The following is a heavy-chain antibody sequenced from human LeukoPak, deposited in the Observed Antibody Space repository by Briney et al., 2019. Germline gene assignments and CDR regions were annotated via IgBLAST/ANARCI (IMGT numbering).Heavy chain of an antibody. CDR1: GFTVSSNY. CDR2: IYSGGST. V-gene: IGHV3-53*01. J-gene: IGHJ5*02. Sequence: GGSLRLSCAASGFTVSSNYMSWVRQAPGKGLEWVSVIYSGGSTYYADSVKGRFTISRDNSKNTLYLQMNSLRAEDTAVYYCARVGGVPAATPGVNWFDPWGQGTLVTVSS. CDR3: ARVGGVPAATPGVNWFDP. D-gene: IGHD2-2*01.